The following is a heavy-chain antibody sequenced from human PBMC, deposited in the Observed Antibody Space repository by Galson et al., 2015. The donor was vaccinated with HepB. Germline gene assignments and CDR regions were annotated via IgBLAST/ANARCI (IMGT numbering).Heavy chain of an antibody. CDR3: ARDVGYSSGWYQGFYYGMDV. Sequence: CAISGDSVSSNSAAWNWIRQSPSRGLKWLGRTYYRSKWYNDYAVSVKSRITLNPDTSKNQFSLQLNSVTPDDTAVYYCARDVGYSSGWYQGFYYGMDVWGQGTTVTVSS. V-gene: IGHV6-1*01. CDR1: GDSVSSNSAA. J-gene: IGHJ6*02. D-gene: IGHD6-19*01. CDR2: TYYRSKWYN.